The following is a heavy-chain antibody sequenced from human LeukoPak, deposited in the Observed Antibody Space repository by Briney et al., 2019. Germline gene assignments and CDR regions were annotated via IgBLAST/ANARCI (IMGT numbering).Heavy chain of an antibody. CDR1: GFTFSSCW. CDR3: VTNFDPDVD. Sequence: PGGSLRLSCAASGFTFSSCWMTWFRQTPGKGLEWVANINRDGSQISYVDSVKGRFTISRDNAKNSLSLQMNSLRAEDTAVYYCVTNFDPDVDWGQGTLVTVSS. J-gene: IGHJ4*02. CDR2: INRDGSQI. V-gene: IGHV3-7*01. D-gene: IGHD3-9*01.